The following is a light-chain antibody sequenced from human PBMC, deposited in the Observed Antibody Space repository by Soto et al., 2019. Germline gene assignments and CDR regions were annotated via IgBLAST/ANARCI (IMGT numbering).Light chain of an antibody. J-gene: IGLJ1*01. CDR2: EVS. Sequence: QSVLTQPASVSGSPGQSITISCTGTSSDVGSYNLVSWYQQHPGKAPKLMIYEVSKRPSGVSNRFSCSKYGNTASLTISGLQAEDEADYYCCSYAGSSTLYVFGTGTKVT. V-gene: IGLV2-23*02. CDR3: CSYAGSSTLYV. CDR1: SSDVGSYNL.